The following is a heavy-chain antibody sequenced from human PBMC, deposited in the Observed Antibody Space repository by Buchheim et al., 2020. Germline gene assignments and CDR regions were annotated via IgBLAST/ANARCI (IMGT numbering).Heavy chain of an antibody. Sequence: QVQLQESGPGLVKPSGTLSLTCAVSGGSITSSHWWTWFRQPPGKGLEWIGEIYHTGSTNYRPSLRSRVSILVDRSKNPCAFTLRSVTAADTGFYYCARDPSSSATFDSWGQGTL. CDR2: IYHTGST. J-gene: IGHJ5*01. D-gene: IGHD2-2*01. CDR1: GGSITSSHW. V-gene: IGHV4-4*02. CDR3: ARDPSSSATFDS.